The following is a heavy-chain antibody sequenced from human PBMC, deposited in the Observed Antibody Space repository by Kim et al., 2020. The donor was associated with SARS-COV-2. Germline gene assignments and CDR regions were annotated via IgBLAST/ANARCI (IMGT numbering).Heavy chain of an antibody. D-gene: IGHD3-10*01. CDR2: ISWDGGST. CDR3: AKEYGSGSIIDY. CDR1: GFTFDDYT. Sequence: GGSLRLSCAASGFTFDDYTMHWVRQAPGKGLEWVSLISWDGGSTYYADSVKGRFTISRDNSKNSLYLQMNSLRTEDTALYYCAKEYGSGSIIDYWGQGTLVTVSS. V-gene: IGHV3-43*01. J-gene: IGHJ4*02.